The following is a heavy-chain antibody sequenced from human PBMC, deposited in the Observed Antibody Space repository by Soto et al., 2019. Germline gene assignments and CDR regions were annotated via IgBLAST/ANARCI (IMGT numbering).Heavy chain of an antibody. CDR1: GFTFNFYS. J-gene: IGHJ6*03. Sequence: EVQLVESGGGLVKPGGSLRLSCAASGFTFNFYSLNWVRQAPGKGLVRVSSISRSGGFISYADSVKGRFTLSKDNAKKSRYLERSSQRAADMAVYFCARGGRQGGARAYYYYMDVWGKGPTVTVSS. CDR3: ARGGRQGGARAYYYYMDV. D-gene: IGHD1-26*01. CDR2: ISRSGGFI. V-gene: IGHV3-21*02.